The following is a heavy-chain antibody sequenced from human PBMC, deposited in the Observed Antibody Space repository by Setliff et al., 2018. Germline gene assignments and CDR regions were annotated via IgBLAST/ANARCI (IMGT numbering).Heavy chain of an antibody. CDR1: GGAVSGFY. CDR3: ARSRYYDSSGNNYGLDY. D-gene: IGHD3-22*01. Sequence: SETLSLTCDIKGGAVSGFYWSWIRQTPGKDLEWIGEISHNGRVSPSLSLKSRVTISVDRAKNHFSLKLTSVTAADTAMYYCARSRYYDSSGNNYGLDYWGQGTLVTVSS. CDR2: ISHNGRV. V-gene: IGHV4-34*01. J-gene: IGHJ4*02.